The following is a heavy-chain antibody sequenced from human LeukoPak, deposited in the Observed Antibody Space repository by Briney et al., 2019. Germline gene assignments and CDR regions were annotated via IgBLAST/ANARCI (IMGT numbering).Heavy chain of an antibody. D-gene: IGHD6-13*01. CDR1: GFTFSDYY. CDR2: ISSSSSYT. Sequence: GGSLRLSCAASGFTFSDYYMSWIRQAPGKGLEWVSYISSSSSYTNYADSVKGRFTISRDNAKNSLYLQMNSLRAEDTAVYYCARAGAGGSWFSDAFDIWGQGTMVTVSS. V-gene: IGHV3-11*06. J-gene: IGHJ3*02. CDR3: ARAGAGGSWFSDAFDI.